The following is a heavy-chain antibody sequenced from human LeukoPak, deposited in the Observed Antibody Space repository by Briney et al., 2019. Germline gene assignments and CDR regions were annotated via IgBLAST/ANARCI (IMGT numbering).Heavy chain of an antibody. CDR3: ARRDDIGGGSFDI. J-gene: IGHJ3*02. CDR1: GYRFTGYW. V-gene: IGHV5-51*01. D-gene: IGHD3-16*01. CDR2: IYPGDSDV. Sequence: GESLKISCKGSGYRFTGYWIVWVRQVPGKGLEWIGIIYPGDSDVRYSPSFQGQVTISVDKSISTAYLQWSSLKASDTAIYYCARRDDIGGGSFDIWGQGTMVTVSS.